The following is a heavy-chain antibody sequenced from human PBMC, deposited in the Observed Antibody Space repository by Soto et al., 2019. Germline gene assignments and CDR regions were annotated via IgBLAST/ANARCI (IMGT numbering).Heavy chain of an antibody. V-gene: IGHV4-59*12. J-gene: IGHJ5*02. D-gene: IGHD2-15*01. CDR1: GGSISSYY. CDR2: IYYSGST. CDR3: ARALVVVAATGVDWFDP. Sequence: PSETLSLTCTVSGGSISSYYWSWIRQPPGKGLEWIGYIYYSGSTNYNPSLKSRVTISVDTSKNQFSLKLSSVTAADTAVYYCARALVVVAATGVDWFDPWGQGTLVTVSS.